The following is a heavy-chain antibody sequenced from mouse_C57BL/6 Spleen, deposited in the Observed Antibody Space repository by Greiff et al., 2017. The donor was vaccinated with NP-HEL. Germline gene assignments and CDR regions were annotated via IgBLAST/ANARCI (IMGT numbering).Heavy chain of an antibody. J-gene: IGHJ3*01. CDR1: GYTFTSYW. V-gene: IGHV1-50*01. Sequence: VQLQQSGAELVKPGASVKLSCKASGYTFTSYWMQWVKQRPGQGLEWIGEIDPSDSYTNYNQKFKGKATLTVDTSSSTAYMQLSSLTSEDSAVYYCARWGDFFAYWGQGTLVTVSA. D-gene: IGHD3-3*01. CDR3: ARWGDFFAY. CDR2: IDPSDSYT.